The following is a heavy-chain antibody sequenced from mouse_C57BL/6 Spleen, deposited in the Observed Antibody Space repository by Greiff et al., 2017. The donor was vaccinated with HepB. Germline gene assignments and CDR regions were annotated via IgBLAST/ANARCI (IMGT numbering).Heavy chain of an antibody. CDR3: AVPFYYGSTHWYFDV. CDR2: IDPSDSET. CDR1: GYTFTSYW. V-gene: IGHV1-52*01. Sequence: QVQLQQPGAELVRPGSSVKLSCKASGYTFTSYWMHWVKQRPIQGLEWIGNIDPSDSETHYNQKFKDKATLTVDKSSSTASMQLSSLTSEDSAVYYCAVPFYYGSTHWYFDVWGTGTTVTVSS. D-gene: IGHD1-1*01. J-gene: IGHJ1*03.